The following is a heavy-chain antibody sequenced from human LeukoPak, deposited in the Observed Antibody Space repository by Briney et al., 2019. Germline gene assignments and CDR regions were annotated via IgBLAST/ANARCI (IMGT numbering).Heavy chain of an antibody. CDR1: GFTFSSYG. CDR2: ISYDGSNK. Sequence: PGGSLRLSCAASGFTFSSYGMHWVRQAPGKGLEWVAVISYDGSNKYYADSVKGRFTISRDNSKNTLYLQMNSLRAEDTAVYYCATSYSSSWYATSGMDYWGQGTLVTVSS. V-gene: IGHV3-30*03. D-gene: IGHD6-13*01. CDR3: ATSYSSSWYATSGMDY. J-gene: IGHJ4*02.